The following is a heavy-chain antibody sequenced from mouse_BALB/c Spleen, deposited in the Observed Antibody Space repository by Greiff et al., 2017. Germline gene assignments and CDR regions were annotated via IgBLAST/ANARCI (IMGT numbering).Heavy chain of an antibody. CDR2: ISSGGST. Sequence: EVKVEESGGGLVKPGGSLKLSCAASGFTFSSYAMSWVRQTPEKRLEWVASISSGGSTYYPDSVKGRFTISRDNARNILYLQMSSLRSEDTAMYYCARFYGYYFDYWGQGTTLTVSS. D-gene: IGHD1-2*01. V-gene: IGHV5-6-5*01. CDR1: GFTFSSYA. CDR3: ARFYGYYFDY. J-gene: IGHJ2*01.